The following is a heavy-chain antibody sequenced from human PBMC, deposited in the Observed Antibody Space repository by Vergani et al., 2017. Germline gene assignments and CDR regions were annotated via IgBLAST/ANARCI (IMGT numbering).Heavy chain of an antibody. CDR2: TWYYGNNK. J-gene: IGHJ5*02. D-gene: IGHD1-14*01. CDR1: GFTFNQYG. CDR3: ARDLRVLDNRFDP. V-gene: IGHV3-33*01. Sequence: QVQLVESGGGVVQPGRSLRLSCAASGFTFNQYGMHWVRQAPGKGLEWVAVTWYYGNNKQYADSVKGRFTISRDNSKSTMYLQMNSLGDEDTGVYYCARDLRVLDNRFDPWGHGTLVTVSS.